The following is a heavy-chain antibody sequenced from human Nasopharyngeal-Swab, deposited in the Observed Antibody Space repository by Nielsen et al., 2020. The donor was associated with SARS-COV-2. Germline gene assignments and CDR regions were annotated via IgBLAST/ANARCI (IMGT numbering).Heavy chain of an antibody. D-gene: IGHD2-15*01. CDR2: IKSKTDGGTT. Sequence: GESLKISCAASGFTFSNAWMSWVRQAPGKGLEWVGRIKSKTDGGTTAYAAPVKGRFTISRDDSKNTLYLQMNSLKTEDTAVYYCTTGPFSWYYGMDVWGQGTTVTVSS. J-gene: IGHJ6*02. V-gene: IGHV3-15*01. CDR3: TTGPFSWYYGMDV. CDR1: GFTFSNAW.